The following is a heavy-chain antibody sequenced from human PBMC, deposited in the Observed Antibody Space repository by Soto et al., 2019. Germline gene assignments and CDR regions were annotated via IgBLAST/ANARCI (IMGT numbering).Heavy chain of an antibody. V-gene: IGHV4-34*01. D-gene: IGHD3-10*01. J-gene: IGHJ4*02. CDR1: GGSFIGYY. Sequence: SETLSLTCAVYGGSFIGYYWSWIRQPPGKGLEWIGEINHSGSTNYNPSLKSRVTISVDTSKNQFSLKLSSVTAADTAVYYCARGLWFGDYFDYWGQGTLVTVSS. CDR2: INHSGST. CDR3: ARGLWFGDYFDY.